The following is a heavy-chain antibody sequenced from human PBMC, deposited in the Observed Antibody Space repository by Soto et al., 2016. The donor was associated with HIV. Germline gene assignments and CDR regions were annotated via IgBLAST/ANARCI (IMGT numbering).Heavy chain of an antibody. J-gene: IGHJ6*02. Sequence: EVQLVESGGGLVQPGGSLRLSCAASGFTVSNNYMSWVRQAPGKGLEWVSVIYSGGNTYYADSVKGRFIISRDNSKNTLYLQMNSLRAEDTAVYYCVRDENYYEAYGMDVWGQGTNGHRLL. CDR2: IYSGGNT. V-gene: IGHV3-66*01. CDR1: GFTVSNNY. CDR3: VRDENYYEAYGMDV. D-gene: IGHD3-22*01.